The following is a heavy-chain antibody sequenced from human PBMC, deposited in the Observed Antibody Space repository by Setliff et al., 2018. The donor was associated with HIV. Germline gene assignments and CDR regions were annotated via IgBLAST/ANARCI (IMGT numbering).Heavy chain of an antibody. CDR1: GFSLNTVGMC. D-gene: IGHD6-25*01. Sequence: SGPTLVNPTQTLTLTCTFSGFSLNTVGMCVSWIRQPPGKALEWLARIDWDDDKYYITSLKTRLTISKDTSKNQVVLTMTNMDPVDSGTYFCARTRPPSGLASAYFFDSWGQGTLVTVSS. J-gene: IGHJ4*02. CDR3: ARTRPPSGLASAYFFDS. V-gene: IGHV2-70*11. CDR2: IDWDDDK.